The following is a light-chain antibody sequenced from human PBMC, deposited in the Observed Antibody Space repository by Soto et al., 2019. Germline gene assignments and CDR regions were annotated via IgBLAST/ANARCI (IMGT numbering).Light chain of an antibody. V-gene: IGLV2-14*01. CDR1: SSDVGGYNY. CDR3: TSYTTSSTLDVV. Sequence: QSVLTQPASVSGSPGQSITISCTGTSSDVGGYNYVSWCQQHPGKAPKLMIYDVTNRPSGVSNRFSGSKSDNTASLTISGLQAEDEADYYCTSYTTSSTLDVVFGGGTKLTVL. CDR2: DVT. J-gene: IGLJ2*01.